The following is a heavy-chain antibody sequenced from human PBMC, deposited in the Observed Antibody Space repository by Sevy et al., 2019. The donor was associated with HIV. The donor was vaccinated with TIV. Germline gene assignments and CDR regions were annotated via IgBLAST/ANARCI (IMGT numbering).Heavy chain of an antibody. J-gene: IGHJ4*02. CDR1: GFTFCSYG. D-gene: IGHD3-22*01. Sequence: GGSLRLSCTASGFTFCSYGMHWVRQAPGKGLEWVALIWYDGSSKYYADSVKGRFTLSRDNSKNTLYLQMNSLRAEDTAVYYCARGANYYDSSGSQSNFDYWGQGTLVTVSS. V-gene: IGHV3-33*01. CDR2: IWYDGSSK. CDR3: ARGANYYDSSGSQSNFDY.